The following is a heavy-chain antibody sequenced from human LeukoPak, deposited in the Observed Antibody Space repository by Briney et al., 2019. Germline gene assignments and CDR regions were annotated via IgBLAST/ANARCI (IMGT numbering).Heavy chain of an antibody. CDR3: ARDLLEWPDAFDI. J-gene: IGHJ3*02. D-gene: IGHD3-3*01. V-gene: IGHV4-4*02. CDR2: IYHSGST. Sequence: PSGTLSLTCAVSGGSISSSNWWSWVRQPPAKGLEWIGEIYHSGSTNYNPSLKSRVTISVDRSKNQFSLKLSSVTAADTAVYYCARDLLEWPDAFDIWGQGTMVTVSS. CDR1: GGSISSSNW.